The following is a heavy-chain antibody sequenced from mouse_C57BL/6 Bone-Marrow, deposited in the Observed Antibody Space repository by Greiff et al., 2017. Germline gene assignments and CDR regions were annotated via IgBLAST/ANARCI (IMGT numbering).Heavy chain of an antibody. J-gene: IGHJ2*01. V-gene: IGHV5-4*01. CDR3: ARDWDGFYYFDY. Sequence: EVNLVESGGGLVKPGGSLKLSCAASGFTFSSYAMSWVRQTPEKRLEWVATISDGGSYTYYPDNVKGRFTISRDNAKNNLYLQMSHLKSEDTAMYYCARDWDGFYYFDYWGQGTTLTVSS. CDR2: ISDGGSYT. D-gene: IGHD4-1*01. CDR1: GFTFSSYA.